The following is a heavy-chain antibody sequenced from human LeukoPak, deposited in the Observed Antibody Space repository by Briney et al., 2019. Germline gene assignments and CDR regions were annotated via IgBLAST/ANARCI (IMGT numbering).Heavy chain of an antibody. D-gene: IGHD6-19*01. CDR1: GGSVSSGIYY. CDR2: IYYSGST. V-gene: IGHV4-61*01. CDR3: ARGPSSSGWSLRPLYY. Sequence: SETLSLTCTVSGGSVSSGIYYWSWIRQPPGKGLEWIGYIYYSGSTNYNPSLKSRVTISVDTSKNQFSLKLSSVTAADTAVYYCARGPSSSGWSLRPLYYWGQGTLVTVSS. J-gene: IGHJ4*02.